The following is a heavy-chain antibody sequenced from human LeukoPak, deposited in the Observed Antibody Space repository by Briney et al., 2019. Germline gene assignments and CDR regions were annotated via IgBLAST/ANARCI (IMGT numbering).Heavy chain of an antibody. CDR1: GGSISSYY. Sequence: PSETLSLTCTVSGGSISSYYGSWIRQPPGKGLEWIGHIYYSGSTNYNPSLKSRVAISVDTSKNQFSLKLSSVTAADAAVYYCARGRIHYDSTGYYCWGQGTLVTVSS. CDR3: ARGRIHYDSTGYYC. D-gene: IGHD3-22*01. J-gene: IGHJ4*02. CDR2: IYYSGST. V-gene: IGHV4-59*01.